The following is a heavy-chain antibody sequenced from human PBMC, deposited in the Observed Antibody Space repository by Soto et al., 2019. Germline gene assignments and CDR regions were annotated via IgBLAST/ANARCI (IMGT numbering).Heavy chain of an antibody. J-gene: IGHJ6*02. CDR3: ARGNPFNYAGFDV. Sequence: QAHMEQSGAEVKRPGASVKVSCKASGYTFSDFDINWLRQASGQGPEWMGWMNAKSGDTFFAQRVQGKFHMTWDTSLSTAYMEVGSLTSDDTAMYYCARGNPFNYAGFDVWGQGTTVAVSS. D-gene: IGHD3-16*01. CDR1: GYTFSDFD. CDR2: MNAKSGDT. V-gene: IGHV1-8*01.